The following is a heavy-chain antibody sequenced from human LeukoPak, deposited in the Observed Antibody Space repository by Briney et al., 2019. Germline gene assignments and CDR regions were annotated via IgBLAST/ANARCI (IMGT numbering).Heavy chain of an antibody. CDR1: GGSIISYS. CDR2: ISNSGST. D-gene: IGHD2-15*01. V-gene: IGHV4-59*01. Sequence: SETLSLTCSVSGGSIISYSWSWIRQPPGKGLEWIGYISNSGSTNYNPSLKSRVTISVDTSKNQFSLKLSSVTAADTAVYYCARSYRHYCSGGSCYSYYFDYWGQGTLFTVSS. J-gene: IGHJ4*01. CDR3: ARSYRHYCSGGSCYSYYFDY.